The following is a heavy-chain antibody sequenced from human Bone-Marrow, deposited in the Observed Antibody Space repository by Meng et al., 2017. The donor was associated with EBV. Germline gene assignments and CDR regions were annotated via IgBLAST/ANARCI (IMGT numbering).Heavy chain of an antibody. D-gene: IGHD1-26*01. J-gene: IGHJ4*02. CDR3: ASTSGNLIYSDY. CDR1: GASVSSGSYY. CDR2: IYYNGNT. Sequence: QGQPQESVPGLVKPSETLSLTLTVSGASVSSGSYYWNWIRQPPGKGLEWIGYIYYNGNTNYNPSLKSRVTISVDTSKNQFSLKLSSVTAADTAVYYCASTSGNLIYSDYWGQGTLVTVSS. V-gene: IGHV4-61*01.